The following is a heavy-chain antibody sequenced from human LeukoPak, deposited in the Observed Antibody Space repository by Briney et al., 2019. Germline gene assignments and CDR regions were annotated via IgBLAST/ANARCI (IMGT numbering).Heavy chain of an antibody. Sequence: ASVKVSCKASGYTFTSYYMHWVRQAPGQGLEWMGIINPSGGSTSYAQKFQGRVTMTRDTSTSTVYMELSSLRSEDTAVYYCARDPVRYCSGGSCYDNWFDPWGQGTLVTVSS. V-gene: IGHV1-46*01. J-gene: IGHJ5*02. D-gene: IGHD2-15*01. CDR1: GYTFTSYY. CDR3: ARDPVRYCSGGSCYDNWFDP. CDR2: INPSGGST.